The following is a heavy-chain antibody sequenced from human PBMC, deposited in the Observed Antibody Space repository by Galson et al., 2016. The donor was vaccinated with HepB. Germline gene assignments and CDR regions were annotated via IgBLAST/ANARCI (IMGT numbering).Heavy chain of an antibody. CDR3: ARTYGSGSYRRDAFDI. V-gene: IGHV3-30-3*01. CDR2: ISYDGSNK. J-gene: IGHJ3*02. Sequence: SLRLSCAASGFTFRSYAMHWVRQAPGKGLEWVAVISYDGSNKYCADSVKGRFTISRDNSKNTLYLQMNSLRAEDTAVYYCARTYGSGSYRRDAFDIWGQGTMVTVSS. CDR1: GFTFRSYA. D-gene: IGHD3-10*01.